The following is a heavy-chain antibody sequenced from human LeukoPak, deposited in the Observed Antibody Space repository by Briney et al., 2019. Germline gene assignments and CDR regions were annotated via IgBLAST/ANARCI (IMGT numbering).Heavy chain of an antibody. V-gene: IGHV4-61*02. Sequence: SETLSLTCTVSGGSISSGSYYWSWIRQPAGKGLEWIGRIYTSGSTNYNPSLKSRGTISVDTSKNQFSLKLSSVTAADTAVYYCARDRILYYWGQGTLVTVSS. CDR3: ARDRILYY. CDR1: GGSISSGSYY. CDR2: IYTSGST. J-gene: IGHJ4*02. D-gene: IGHD3-3*02.